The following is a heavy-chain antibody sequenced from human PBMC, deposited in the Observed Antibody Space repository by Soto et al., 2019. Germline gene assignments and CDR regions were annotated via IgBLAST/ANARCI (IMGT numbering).Heavy chain of an antibody. J-gene: IGHJ6*02. CDR1: GFTFTSSA. Sequence: SVKVSCKASGFTFTSSAVQWVRQARGQRLEWIGWIVVGSGNTNYAQKFQERVTITRDMSTSTAYMELSSLRSEDTAVYYCAADSEYSRSEIKSYYYYGMDVWGQ. CDR3: AADSEYSRSEIKSYYYYGMDV. D-gene: IGHD6-6*01. CDR2: IVVGSGNT. V-gene: IGHV1-58*01.